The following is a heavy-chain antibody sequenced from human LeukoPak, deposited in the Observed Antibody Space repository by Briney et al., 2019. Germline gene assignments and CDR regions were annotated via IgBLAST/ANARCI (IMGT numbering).Heavy chain of an antibody. D-gene: IGHD3-10*01. CDR2: IERDGSR. CDR1: GFTFSSYG. V-gene: IGHV3-74*01. J-gene: IGHJ5*02. Sequence: PGRSLRLSCAASGFTFSSYGMHWVRQAPGKGLMWVSRIERDGSRNDSEAVKDRCTIFRDNGKNTVYLQMNSLRVDDTAMYYCARAVTYFYGSVTYDWFDPWGQGTLVTVSS. CDR3: ARAVTYFYGSVTYDWFDP.